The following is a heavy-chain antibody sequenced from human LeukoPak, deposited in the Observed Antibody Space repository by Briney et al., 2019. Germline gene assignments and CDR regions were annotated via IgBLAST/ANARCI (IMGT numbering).Heavy chain of an antibody. CDR2: INHSGST. CDR1: GGSFSDYY. Sequence: SETLSLTCAVYGGSFSDYYWSWIRQPPGKGLEWIGEINHSGSTNYNPSLKSRVTISVDTSKNQFSLKLSSVTAADTAVYYCARAVAGPRGYYYYYMDVWGKGTTVTVSS. V-gene: IGHV4-34*01. J-gene: IGHJ6*03. D-gene: IGHD6-19*01. CDR3: ARAVAGPRGYYYYYMDV.